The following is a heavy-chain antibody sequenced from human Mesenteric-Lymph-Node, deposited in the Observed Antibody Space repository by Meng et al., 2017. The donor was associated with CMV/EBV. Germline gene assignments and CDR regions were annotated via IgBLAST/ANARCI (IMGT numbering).Heavy chain of an antibody. CDR1: GFTFSSYW. V-gene: IGHV3-7*01. J-gene: IGHJ3*02. Sequence: GESLKISCAASGFTFSSYWMSWVRQAPGKGLEWVANIKQDGSEKYYVDSVKGRFTISRDNAKNSLYLQMNSLRAEDTAVYYCARVEMATIVDAFDIWGQGTMVTVSS. CDR3: ARVEMATIVDAFDI. D-gene: IGHD5-24*01. CDR2: IKQDGSEK.